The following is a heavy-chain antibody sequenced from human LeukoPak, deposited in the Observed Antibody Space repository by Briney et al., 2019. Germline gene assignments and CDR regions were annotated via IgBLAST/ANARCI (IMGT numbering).Heavy chain of an antibody. CDR3: ARGVPQQCWFDP. V-gene: IGHV3-21*05. J-gene: IGHJ5*02. CDR2: ISSSSSSI. D-gene: IGHD6-13*01. Sequence: GGSLRLSCAASGFTFSSYNMNWVRQAPGKGLEWVSYISSSSSSIYYADSVKGRFTVSRDNAKNSLFLRMNSLRVEDTAVYYCARGVPQQCWFDPWGQGTLVTVSS. CDR1: GFTFSSYN.